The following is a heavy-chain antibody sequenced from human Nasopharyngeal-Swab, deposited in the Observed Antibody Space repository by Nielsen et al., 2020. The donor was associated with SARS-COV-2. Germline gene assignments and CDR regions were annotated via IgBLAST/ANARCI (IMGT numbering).Heavy chain of an antibody. V-gene: IGHV3-13*01. CDR2: IGTAGDT. CDR3: AKATNARYDFWSGSFDY. D-gene: IGHD3-3*01. Sequence: GGSLRLSCAASGFTFSSYDMHWVRQATGKGLEWVSAIGTAGDTYYPGSVKGRFTISRDNAKNSLYLQMNSLRVEDMAFYYCAKATNARYDFWSGSFDYWGQGTLVTVSS. J-gene: IGHJ4*02. CDR1: GFTFSSYD.